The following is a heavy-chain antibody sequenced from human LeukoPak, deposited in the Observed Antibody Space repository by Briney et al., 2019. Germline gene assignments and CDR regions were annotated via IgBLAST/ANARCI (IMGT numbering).Heavy chain of an antibody. V-gene: IGHV4-34*01. D-gene: IGHD6-13*01. CDR3: ARGRLAAAGDYFDY. Sequence: SETLSLTCAVYGGSFSGYYWSWIRQPPGKGLEWIGEINHSGSTNYNPSLKSRVTISVDTSKNQFSLKLSSVTAADTAVYYCARGRLAAAGDYFDYWGQGTLATVSS. J-gene: IGHJ4*02. CDR1: GGSFSGYY. CDR2: INHSGST.